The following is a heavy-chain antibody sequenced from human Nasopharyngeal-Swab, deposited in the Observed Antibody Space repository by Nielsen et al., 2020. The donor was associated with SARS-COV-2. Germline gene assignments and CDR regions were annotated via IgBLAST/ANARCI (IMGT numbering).Heavy chain of an antibody. J-gene: IGHJ4*02. D-gene: IGHD2-21*01. V-gene: IGHV3-33*01. Sequence: VREAPGKGLEYVAFIWYDGGNKYYADSVKGRFTISRDNAMHTLYLQMNSLRDEDTAVYYCARGIAGGVNLGIDYWGQGTRVTVSS. CDR2: IWYDGGNK. CDR3: ARGIAGGVNLGIDY.